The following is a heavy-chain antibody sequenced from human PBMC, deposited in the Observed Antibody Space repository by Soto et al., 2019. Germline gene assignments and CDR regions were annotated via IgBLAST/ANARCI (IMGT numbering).Heavy chain of an antibody. J-gene: IGHJ4*02. V-gene: IGHV3-23*01. D-gene: IGHD2-8*01. CDR2: ISDSGVNT. CDR1: GLTFRNHA. CDR3: VSRVSAHFDY. Sequence: GGSLRLSCTTSGLTFRNHAMTWVRQAPDKGLEWVSTISDSGVNTHYADSVKGRFTISRDNSRNTLYLQMNSLRGEDTAVYYCVSRVSAHFDYWGQGTVVTAPQ.